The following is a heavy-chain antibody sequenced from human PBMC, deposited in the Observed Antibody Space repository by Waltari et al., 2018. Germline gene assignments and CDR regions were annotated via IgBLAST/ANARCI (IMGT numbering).Heavy chain of an antibody. D-gene: IGHD4-17*01. CDR3: ARSLYYGGLFDY. V-gene: IGHV3-30*01. CDR2: ISYDGSNK. CDR1: GFTFSSYA. J-gene: IGHJ4*02. Sequence: QVQLVESGGGVVQPGRSLRLSCAASGFTFSSYAMHWVRQAPGKGLEWVAVISYDGSNKYYADSVKGRFTISRDNSKNTLYLQMNSLRAEDTAVYYCARSLYYGGLFDYWGQGTLVTVSS.